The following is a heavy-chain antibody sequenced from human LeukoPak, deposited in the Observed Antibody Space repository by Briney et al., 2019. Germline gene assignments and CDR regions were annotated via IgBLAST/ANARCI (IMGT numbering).Heavy chain of an antibody. V-gene: IGHV3-30*02. D-gene: IGHD3-22*01. CDR2: IWYDGSNK. CDR3: AKDSDRYEHFYYFGMDV. Sequence: GGSLRLSCAASGFTFSSYGMHWVRQAPGKGLEWVAVIWYDGSNKYYADSVKGRFTISRDNSKNTLYLQMNSLRAEDTAVYYCAKDSDRYEHFYYFGMDVWGQGTTVTVSS. J-gene: IGHJ6*02. CDR1: GFTFSSYG.